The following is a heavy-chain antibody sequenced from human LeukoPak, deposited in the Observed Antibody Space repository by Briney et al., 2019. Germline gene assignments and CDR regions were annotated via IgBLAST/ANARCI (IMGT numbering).Heavy chain of an antibody. Sequence: SETLSLTCVVAGGSISSGDYSWSWIRQPPGKGLEWIGHIYHSGSTHYSPSLNSRVTISVDRSKNQFSLKLSSVTAADTAVYYCARAAGPSSPFDHWGQGTLVTVSS. D-gene: IGHD3-10*01. V-gene: IGHV4-30-2*01. CDR2: IYHSGST. J-gene: IGHJ4*02. CDR1: GGSISSGDYS. CDR3: ARAAGPSSPFDH.